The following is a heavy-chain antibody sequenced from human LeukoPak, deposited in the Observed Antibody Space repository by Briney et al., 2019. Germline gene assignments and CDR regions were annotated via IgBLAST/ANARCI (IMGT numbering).Heavy chain of an antibody. CDR3: AREAPRSGSYTYGMDV. Sequence: GGSLRLSCAASGFTFSSYSMNWVRQAPGKGLEWVSYISSSSSTIYYADSVKGRFTISRDNAKNSLYLQMNSLRAEDTAVYYCAREAPRSGSYTYGMDVWGQGTTVTVSS. CDR2: ISSSSSTI. V-gene: IGHV3-48*04. D-gene: IGHD3-10*01. J-gene: IGHJ6*02. CDR1: GFTFSSYS.